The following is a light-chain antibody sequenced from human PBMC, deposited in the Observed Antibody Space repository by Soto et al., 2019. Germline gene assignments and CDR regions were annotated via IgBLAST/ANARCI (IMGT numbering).Light chain of an antibody. Sequence: EIVKTQAPATLSVYPGERATLSCRASQSVSSSLGWYQQKPGQAPRLLIYGASTRATGIPARFSGSGSGTEFTLTISSLQSEDFAVYYCQQYINWPRTFGQGTKV. CDR2: GAS. CDR3: QQYINWPRT. V-gene: IGKV3-15*01. J-gene: IGKJ1*01. CDR1: QSVSSS.